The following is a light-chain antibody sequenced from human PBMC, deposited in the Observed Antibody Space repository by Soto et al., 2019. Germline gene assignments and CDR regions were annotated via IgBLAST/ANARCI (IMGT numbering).Light chain of an antibody. V-gene: IGLV2-14*01. CDR3: GLYSNTATRV. Sequence: QSVLTQPASVSGSPGQSITISCTGSSSDVGGYNFVSWFQQHPGKAPKLIIYEVNNRPSGVSNRFSASKSGNTASLTISGLQAEDEADYYCGLYSNTATRVFGGGTQLTVL. CDR1: SSDVGGYNF. J-gene: IGLJ7*01. CDR2: EVN.